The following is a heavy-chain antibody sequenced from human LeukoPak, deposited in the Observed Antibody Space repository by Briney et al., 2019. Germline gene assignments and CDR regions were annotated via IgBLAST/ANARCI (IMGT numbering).Heavy chain of an antibody. V-gene: IGHV4-59*08. CDR3: ARLRQWLVPDYYYGVDV. CDR1: GGSISSYY. Sequence: PSETLSLTCTVSGGSISSYYWSWIRQPPGKGLEWIGYIYYSGSTNYNPSLKSRVTISVDTSKNQFSLKLSSVTAADTAVYYCARLRQWLVPDYYYGVDVWGQGTTVTVSS. J-gene: IGHJ6*02. CDR2: IYYSGST. D-gene: IGHD6-19*01.